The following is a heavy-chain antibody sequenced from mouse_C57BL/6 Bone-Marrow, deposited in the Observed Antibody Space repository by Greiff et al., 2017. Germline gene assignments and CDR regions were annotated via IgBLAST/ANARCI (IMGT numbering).Heavy chain of an antibody. CDR1: GYTFTGYW. CDR3: AGPTAVVYWYFDV. Sequence: QVQLQPSGAELMKPGASVKLSCKATGYTFTGYWIEWVKQRPGHGLEWIGEILPGSGSTNYNEKFKGKATFTADTTSNTAYMQLSSLTTEDSAIDYGAGPTAVVYWYFDVWGTGTTVTVSS. D-gene: IGHD1-1*01. V-gene: IGHV1-9*01. CDR2: ILPGSGST. J-gene: IGHJ1*03.